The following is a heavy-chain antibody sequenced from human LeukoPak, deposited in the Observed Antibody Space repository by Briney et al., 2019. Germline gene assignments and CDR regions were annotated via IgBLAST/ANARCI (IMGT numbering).Heavy chain of an antibody. CDR2: FYYSGST. V-gene: IGHV4-59*08. CDR1: GGSMSGYY. CDR3: ARRGVRGNYYYYYMDV. D-gene: IGHD3-16*01. Sequence: NPSETLSLTCSVSGGSMSGYYWSWIRQPPGKGLEWIGYFYYSGSTIYNPSLKSRVSISVDTSKNQFSLKLSSVTAADTAVYYCARRGVRGNYYYYYMDVWGKGTTVTVSS. J-gene: IGHJ6*03.